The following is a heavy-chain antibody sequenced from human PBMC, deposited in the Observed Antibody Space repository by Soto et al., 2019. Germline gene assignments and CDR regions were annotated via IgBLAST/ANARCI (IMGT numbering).Heavy chain of an antibody. CDR2: ISGSGGST. Sequence: GGSLRLSCAASGFTFSSYAMSWVRQAPGKGLEWVSAISGSGGSTYYADSVKGRFTISRDNSKNTLYLQMNSLRAEDTAVYYCAKDELVELPRFYYDSSGYYFGAFDIWGQGTMVTVSS. J-gene: IGHJ3*02. V-gene: IGHV3-23*01. CDR3: AKDELVELPRFYYDSSGYYFGAFDI. D-gene: IGHD3-22*01. CDR1: GFTFSSYA.